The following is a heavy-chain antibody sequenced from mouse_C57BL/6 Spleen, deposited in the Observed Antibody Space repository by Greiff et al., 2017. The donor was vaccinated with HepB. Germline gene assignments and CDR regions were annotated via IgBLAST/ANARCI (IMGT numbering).Heavy chain of an antibody. CDR3: VMGNWEGYFDY. J-gene: IGHJ2*01. CDR1: DYTFTSYW. D-gene: IGHD4-1*01. V-gene: IGHV1-74*01. Sequence: VQLQQPGAELVKPGASVKVSCKASDYTFTSYWMHWVKQRPGQGLEWIERIHPSDSDTNYNQKFKGKATLTVDKSSSTAYMQLSSLTSEDYAVYYCVMGNWEGYFDYWGQGTTLTVSS. CDR2: IHPSDSDT.